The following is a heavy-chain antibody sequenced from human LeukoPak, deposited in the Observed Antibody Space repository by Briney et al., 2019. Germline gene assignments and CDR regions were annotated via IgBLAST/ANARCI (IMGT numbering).Heavy chain of an antibody. D-gene: IGHD2-15*01. CDR2: IYYSGST. J-gene: IGHJ4*02. V-gene: IGHV4-61*01. Sequence: PSQTLSLTCTVSGGSVSSGSYYWSWIRQPPGTGLEWIGYIYYSGSTNYNPSLKSRVTISVDTSKNQFSLKLSSVTAADTAVYYCARFNHICSGGSCYFDYWGQGTLVTVSS. CDR1: GGSVSSGSYY. CDR3: ARFNHICSGGSCYFDY.